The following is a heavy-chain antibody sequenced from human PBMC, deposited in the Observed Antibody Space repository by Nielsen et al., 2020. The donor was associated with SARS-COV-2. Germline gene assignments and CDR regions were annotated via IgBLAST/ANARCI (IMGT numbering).Heavy chain of an antibody. Sequence: RQAPGKGLEWIGEINHSGCTNYNPSLKSRVTISVDTSKNQFSLKLSSVTAADTAVYYCASRGYYGSGSYYKNYYYYGMDVWGQGTTVTVSS. J-gene: IGHJ6*02. D-gene: IGHD3-10*01. CDR3: ASRGYYGSGSYYKNYYYYGMDV. V-gene: IGHV4-34*01. CDR2: INHSGCT.